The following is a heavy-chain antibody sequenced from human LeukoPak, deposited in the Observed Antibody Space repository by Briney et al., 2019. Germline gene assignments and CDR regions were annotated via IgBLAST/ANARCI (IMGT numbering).Heavy chain of an antibody. Sequence: SVKVSCKASGGTFSSYAISWVRQAPGQGLEWMGGIIPIFGTANYAQKFQGRVTITTDESASTAYMELSSLRSEDTAVYYCAREAGIVVGSTFDYWGQGTLVTVSS. CDR3: AREAGIVVGSTFDY. CDR1: GGTFSSYA. J-gene: IGHJ4*02. CDR2: IIPIFGTA. V-gene: IGHV1-69*05. D-gene: IGHD3-22*01.